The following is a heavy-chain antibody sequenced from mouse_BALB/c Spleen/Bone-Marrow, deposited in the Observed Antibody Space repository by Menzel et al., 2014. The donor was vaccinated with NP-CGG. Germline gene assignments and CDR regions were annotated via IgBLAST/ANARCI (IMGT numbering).Heavy chain of an antibody. CDR2: INSSGGRT. CDR1: GFTFGSSG. D-gene: IGHD2-3*01. V-gene: IGHV5-6-3*01. J-gene: IGHJ4*01. Sequence: EVMLVESGGGLVQPGGSLQLSCAASGFTFGSSGMSWVRQTPDKRLELVGTINSSGGRTDYPDSVKGRFTISRVKAKDILCLQNNSLKSEDTAMYCFAREGRWFYYAMEFRGQGTPVTVSS. CDR3: AREGRWFYYAMEF.